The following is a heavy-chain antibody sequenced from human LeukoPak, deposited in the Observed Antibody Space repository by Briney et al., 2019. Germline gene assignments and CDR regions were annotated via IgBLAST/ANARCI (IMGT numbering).Heavy chain of an antibody. CDR1: GYTFTSYG. J-gene: IGHJ4*02. CDR3: ARESEEYYYDSSGYFDY. V-gene: IGHV1-18*01. CDR2: ISAYNGNT. D-gene: IGHD3-22*01. Sequence: ASVKVSCKASGYTFTSYGISWVRQAPGQGLEWMGWISAYNGNTNYAQKLQGSVTMTTDTSTSTAYMELRSLRSDDTAVYYCARESEEYYYDSSGYFDYWGQGTLVTVSS.